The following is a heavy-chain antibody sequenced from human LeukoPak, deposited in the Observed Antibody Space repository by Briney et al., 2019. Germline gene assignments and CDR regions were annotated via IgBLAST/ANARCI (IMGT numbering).Heavy chain of an antibody. J-gene: IGHJ4*02. CDR3: ATDRPGIAAAGTLDY. V-gene: IGHV1-24*01. CDR2: FDPEDGET. D-gene: IGHD6-13*01. CDR1: GGTFSSYA. Sequence: ASVKVSCKASGGTFSSYAISWVRQAPGQGLEWMGGFDPEDGETIYAQKFQGRVTMTEDTSTDTAYMELSSLRSEDTAVYYCATDRPGIAAAGTLDYWGQGTLVTVSS.